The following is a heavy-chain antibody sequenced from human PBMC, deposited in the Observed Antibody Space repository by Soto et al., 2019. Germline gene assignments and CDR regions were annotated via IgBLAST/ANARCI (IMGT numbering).Heavy chain of an antibody. CDR3: ARDGRYFEGPV. CDR2: INAGNGNT. CDR1: GYTFTGYA. Sequence: ASVKVSCKASGYTFTGYAMHWVRQAPGQRLEWMGWINAGNGNTKYSQKFQGRVTITRDTSASTAYMELSSLRSEDTAVYYCARDGRYFEGPVWGQGTLVTVSS. D-gene: IGHD3-9*01. V-gene: IGHV1-3*01. J-gene: IGHJ4*02.